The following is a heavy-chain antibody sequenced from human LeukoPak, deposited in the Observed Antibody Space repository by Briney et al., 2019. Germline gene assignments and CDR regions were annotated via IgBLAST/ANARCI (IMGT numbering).Heavy chain of an antibody. CDR1: GGSFSGYY. CDR3: ARGRAAAHRFDP. D-gene: IGHD2-2*01. Sequence: SETLSLTCAVYGGSFSGYYWSWIRQPPGKGLEWIGEINHSGSTNYNPSLKSRVTISVDTSKNQFSLKPSSVTAADTAVYYCARGRAAAHRFDPWGQGTLVTVSS. CDR2: INHSGST. J-gene: IGHJ5*02. V-gene: IGHV4-34*01.